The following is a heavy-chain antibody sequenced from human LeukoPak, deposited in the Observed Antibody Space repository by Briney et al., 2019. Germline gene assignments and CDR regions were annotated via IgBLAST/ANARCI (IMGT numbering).Heavy chain of an antibody. Sequence: ASVKVSCKASGYTFTGYYMHWVRQAPGQGLEWMGWINPNSGGTNYAQNFQCRVTMTRDTSISTAYMELSRLRSDDTAVYYCARAVFRPAAVDYWGQGTLVTVSS. CDR2: INPNSGGT. V-gene: IGHV1-2*02. CDR3: ARAVFRPAAVDY. CDR1: GYTFTGYY. D-gene: IGHD2-2*01. J-gene: IGHJ4*02.